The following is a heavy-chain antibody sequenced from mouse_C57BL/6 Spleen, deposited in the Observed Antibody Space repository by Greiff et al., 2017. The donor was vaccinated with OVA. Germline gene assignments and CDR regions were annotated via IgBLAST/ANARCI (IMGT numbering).Heavy chain of an antibody. V-gene: IGHV1-52*01. CDR3: ARGGYYGSSPAWVAY. D-gene: IGHD1-1*01. CDR1: GYTFTSYW. Sequence: QVQLQQPGAELVRPGSSVKLSCKASGYTFTSYWMHWVKQRPIQGLEWIGNIDPSDSETHYNQKFKDKATLTVDKSSSTAYRQRSSRTSEDAAVYYGARGGYYGSSPAWVAYWGQGTLVTVSA. J-gene: IGHJ3*01. CDR2: IDPSDSET.